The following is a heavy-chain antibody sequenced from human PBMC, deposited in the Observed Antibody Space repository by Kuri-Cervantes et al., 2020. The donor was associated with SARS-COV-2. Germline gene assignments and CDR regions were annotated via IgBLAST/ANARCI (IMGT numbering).Heavy chain of an antibody. CDR3: AKNGEMATIDEYYFDY. CDR2: VSYDGSNK. J-gene: IGHJ4*02. Sequence: GGSLRLSCAASGFTFSSYAMHWVRQAPGKGLEWVAVVSYDGSNKYYADSVKGRSTISRDNSKNTLYLQMNSLRAEDTAVYYCAKNGEMATIDEYYFDYWGQGTLVTVSS. D-gene: IGHD5-24*01. CDR1: GFTFSSYA. V-gene: IGHV3-30*04.